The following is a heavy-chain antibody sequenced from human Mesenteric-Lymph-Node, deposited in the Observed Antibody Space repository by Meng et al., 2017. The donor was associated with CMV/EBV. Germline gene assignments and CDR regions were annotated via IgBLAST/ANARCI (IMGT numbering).Heavy chain of an antibody. V-gene: IGHV3-11*01. CDR1: GFTFSSYA. CDR3: ATRRAGEFDY. D-gene: IGHD7-27*01. CDR2: ISGDSSTI. Sequence: GGSLRLSCAASGFTFSSYAMSWIRQAPGKGLEWVSYISGDSSTICYADSVKGRFITSRDNAKNSLSLQMNSLRAEDTAMYYCATRRAGEFDYWGQGTLVTVSS. J-gene: IGHJ4*02.